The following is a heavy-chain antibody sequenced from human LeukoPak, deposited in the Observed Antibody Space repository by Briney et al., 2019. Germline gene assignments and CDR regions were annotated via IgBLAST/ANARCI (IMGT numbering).Heavy chain of an antibody. Sequence: PSETLSLTCPVSGGSISSSSYYWGWIRQPPGKGLEWIGSIYYSGSTYYNPSLKSRVTISVDTSKNQFSLKLSSVTAADTAVYYCARQISRYGDYGPYYYYYYYMDVWGKGTTVTVSS. J-gene: IGHJ6*03. D-gene: IGHD4-17*01. V-gene: IGHV4-39*01. CDR1: GGSISSSSYY. CDR3: ARQISRYGDYGPYYYYYYYMDV. CDR2: IYYSGST.